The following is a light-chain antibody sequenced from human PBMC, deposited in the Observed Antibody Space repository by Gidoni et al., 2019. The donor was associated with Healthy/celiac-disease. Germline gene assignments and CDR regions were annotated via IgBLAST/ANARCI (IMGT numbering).Light chain of an antibody. CDR2: GKN. CDR1: SLRSYY. V-gene: IGLV3-19*01. J-gene: IGLJ2*01. Sequence: SSELTQDPAVSVALGQTVRITCQGDSLRSYYANWYQQKPGQTPVPVIFGKNNRPSGIPDRFSGSSSGNTASLTITGVQAEDEADYYCNSRDNSENHENHVVFGGGTKLTVL. CDR3: NSRDNSENHENHVV.